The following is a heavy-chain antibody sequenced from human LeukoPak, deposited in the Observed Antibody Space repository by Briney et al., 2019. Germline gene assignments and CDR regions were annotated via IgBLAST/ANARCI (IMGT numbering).Heavy chain of an antibody. J-gene: IGHJ4*02. CDR1: GGSISSYY. V-gene: IGHV4-59*01. CDR3: ARAPGYSSGWYDY. CDR2: IYYSGST. Sequence: KPSETLSLTCTVSGGSISSYYWSWIRQPPGKGLEWIGYIYYSGSTNYNPSLKSRVTISVDTSKNQFSLKLSSVTAADTAVYYCARAPGYSSGWYDYWGQGTLVTVSS. D-gene: IGHD6-19*01.